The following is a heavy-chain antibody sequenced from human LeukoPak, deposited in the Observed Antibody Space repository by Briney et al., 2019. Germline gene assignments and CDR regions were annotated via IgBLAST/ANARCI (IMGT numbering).Heavy chain of an antibody. J-gene: IGHJ4*02. V-gene: IGHV4-61*01. CDR1: GGSVSSGSYY. Sequence: SETLSLTCTVSGGSVSSGSYYWSWIRQPPGKGLGWIGYIYYSGSTNYNPSLKSRVTISVDTSKNQFSLKLSSVTAADTAVYYCARDYYDSSGYKSWGQGTLVTVSS. D-gene: IGHD3-22*01. CDR2: IYYSGST. CDR3: ARDYYDSSGYKS.